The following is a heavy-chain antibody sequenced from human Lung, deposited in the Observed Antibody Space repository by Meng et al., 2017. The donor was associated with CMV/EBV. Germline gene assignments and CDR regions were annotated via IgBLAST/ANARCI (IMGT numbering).Heavy chain of an antibody. CDR3: ARHHHSPTFDY. D-gene: IGHD1-14*01. J-gene: IGHJ4*02. CDR2: VVYSGTT. CDR1: GGSISSSSYY. Sequence: QGSGPGLVKPSGTLSPTCTGLGGSISSSSYYWAWIRQPPGEGLEWIGSVVYSGTTYYTSSLKSRVSISVDTSKNQFSLKLSSVTAADTAVYYCARHHHSPTFDYWGQGTLVTVSS. V-gene: IGHV4-39*01.